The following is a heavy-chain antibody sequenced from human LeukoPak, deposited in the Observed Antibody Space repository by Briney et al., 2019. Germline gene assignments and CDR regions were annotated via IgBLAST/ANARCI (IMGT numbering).Heavy chain of an antibody. D-gene: IGHD7-27*01. Sequence: GRSLRLSCAASGFAFSSNWMHWVRQTPGKGLVWVSRINSGGSGTSYADSVEGRFTISRDNAKNTLYLQMNSLKGEDTAVYYCATSLGPLAEYWGRGTLVTVSS. CDR2: INSGGSGT. J-gene: IGHJ4*02. CDR1: GFAFSSNW. CDR3: ATSLGPLAEY. V-gene: IGHV3-74*01.